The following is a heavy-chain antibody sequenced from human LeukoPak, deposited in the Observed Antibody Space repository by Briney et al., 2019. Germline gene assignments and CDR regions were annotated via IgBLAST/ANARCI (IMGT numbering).Heavy chain of an antibody. V-gene: IGHV4-59*01. CDR2: IYYSGST. J-gene: IGHJ3*02. CDR1: GGSISSYY. CDR3: ASYDSSGCGAFDI. D-gene: IGHD3-22*01. Sequence: SETLSLTCTVSGGSISSYYWSWLRQPPGKGLEWIGYIYYSGSTNYNPSLKSRVTISVDTSKNQFALKLSSVTAADTAVYYCASYDSSGCGAFDIWGKGTMVTVSS.